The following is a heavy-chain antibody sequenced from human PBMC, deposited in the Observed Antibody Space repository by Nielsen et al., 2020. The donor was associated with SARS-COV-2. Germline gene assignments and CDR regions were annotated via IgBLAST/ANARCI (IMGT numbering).Heavy chain of an antibody. V-gene: IGHV3-30-3*01. Sequence: VHQAPGKGLEWVAVISYDGSNKYYADSVKGRFTISRDNSKNTLYLQMNSLRAEDTAVYYCARDRVTMVRGVPYYYGMDVWGQGTTVTVSS. CDR2: ISYDGSNK. J-gene: IGHJ6*02. D-gene: IGHD3-10*01. CDR3: ARDRVTMVRGVPYYYGMDV.